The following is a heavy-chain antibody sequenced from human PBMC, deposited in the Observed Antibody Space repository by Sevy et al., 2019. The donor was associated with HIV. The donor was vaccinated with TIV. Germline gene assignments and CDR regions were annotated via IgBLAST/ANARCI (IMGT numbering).Heavy chain of an antibody. CDR1: RFSFNGYG. J-gene: IGHJ5*02. D-gene: IGHD2-8*02. CDR2: IRYDGSNK. Sequence: GGSLRLSCAASRFSFNGYGMHWVRQAPGKGLEWVAFIRYDGSNKYYADSVKGRFTISRDDSKNTLYLHMNSLRAEDTALYYCARGTPAFCTGGVCFNWFDPWGQGTLVTVSS. CDR3: ARGTPAFCTGGVCFNWFDP. V-gene: IGHV3-30*02.